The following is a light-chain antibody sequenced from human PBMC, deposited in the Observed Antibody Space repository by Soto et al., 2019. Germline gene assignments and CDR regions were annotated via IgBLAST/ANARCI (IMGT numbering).Light chain of an antibody. CDR1: QSVSSSY. J-gene: IGKJ2*01. CDR2: GAY. CDR3: QQYGSSPFLYT. Sequence: EIVLTQSPGTLSLSPGERATLSCRASQSVSSSYLAWYQQKPGQAPRLLIYGAYSRATGIPDWFSGSGSGTDFTLTISRLEPEDFAVYYCQQYGSSPFLYTFGQGTKLEIK. V-gene: IGKV3-20*01.